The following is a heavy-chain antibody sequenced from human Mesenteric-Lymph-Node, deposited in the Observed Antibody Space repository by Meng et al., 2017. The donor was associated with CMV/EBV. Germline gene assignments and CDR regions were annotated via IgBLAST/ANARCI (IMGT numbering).Heavy chain of an antibody. Sequence: GESLKISCAASGFTFRSYWMSWVRQAPGKGLEWVANIKQDRSEKYYVDSVKGRFTISRDNAKNSLYLQMNSLRAEDTAVYYCARDNVVVVPAAIEVYYFDYWGQGTLVTVSS. CDR2: IKQDRSEK. CDR3: ARDNVVVVPAAIEVYYFDY. V-gene: IGHV3-7*01. J-gene: IGHJ4*02. CDR1: GFTFRSYW. D-gene: IGHD2-2*01.